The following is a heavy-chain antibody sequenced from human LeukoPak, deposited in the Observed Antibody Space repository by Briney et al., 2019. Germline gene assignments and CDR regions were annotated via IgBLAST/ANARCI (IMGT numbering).Heavy chain of an antibody. J-gene: IGHJ3*02. D-gene: IGHD4-17*01. Sequence: ASVKVSCKASGYTFTGYYMHWVRQAPGQGLEWMGWINPNSGGTNYAQKFQGRVTMTRDTSISTAYMELSRLRSDDTAVYYCARESLYGAPGVAFDIWGQGTMVTVSS. CDR3: ARESLYGAPGVAFDI. V-gene: IGHV1-2*02. CDR1: GYTFTGYY. CDR2: INPNSGGT.